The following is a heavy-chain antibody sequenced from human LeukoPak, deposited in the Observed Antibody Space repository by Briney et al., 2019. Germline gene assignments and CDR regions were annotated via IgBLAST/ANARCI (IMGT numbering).Heavy chain of an antibody. CDR1: GFTFSSYS. J-gene: IGHJ5*02. CDR2: ISSSSSYI. D-gene: IGHD3-10*01. Sequence: GGSLRLSCAASGFTFSSYSMNWVRQAPGKGLEWVSSISSSSSYIYYADSVKGRFTISRDNAKNSLYLQMNSLRAEDMALYYCARQEKRITMVRGEGFDPWGQGTLVTVSS. CDR3: ARQEKRITMVRGEGFDP. V-gene: IGHV3-21*04.